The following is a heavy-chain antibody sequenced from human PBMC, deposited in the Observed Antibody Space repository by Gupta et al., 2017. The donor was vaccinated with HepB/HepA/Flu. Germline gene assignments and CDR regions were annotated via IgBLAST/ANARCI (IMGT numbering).Heavy chain of an antibody. CDR3: ARGREAVAATFDP. CDR2: IWYDGSNK. CDR1: GFTFSNYG. Sequence: QVQLVESGGGVVQPGRSLRLSCAASGFTFSNYGMHWVRQAPDKGLEWVATIWYDGSNKYYADSVKGRFTISRDNSKNTVYLQMNNLRAEDTAVYYCARGREAVAATFDPWGQGTLVTVSS. D-gene: IGHD2-15*01. J-gene: IGHJ5*02. V-gene: IGHV3-33*01.